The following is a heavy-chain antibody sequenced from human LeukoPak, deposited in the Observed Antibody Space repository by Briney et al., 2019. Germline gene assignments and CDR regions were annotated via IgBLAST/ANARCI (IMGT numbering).Heavy chain of an antibody. J-gene: IGHJ6*03. CDR1: GYTFTSYD. CDR2: MNPNSGNT. V-gene: IGHV1-8*03. Sequence: ASVKVSCKASGYTFTSYDINWVRQATGQGLEWMGWMNPNSGNTGYAQKFQGRVTITRNTSISTAYMELSSLRSEDTAVYYCARDSGAAAPFPGYMDVRGKGTTVTVSS. D-gene: IGHD6-13*01. CDR3: ARDSGAAAPFPGYMDV.